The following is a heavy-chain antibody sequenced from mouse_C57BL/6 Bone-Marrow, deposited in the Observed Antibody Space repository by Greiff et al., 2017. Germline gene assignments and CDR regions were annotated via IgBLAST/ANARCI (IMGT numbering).Heavy chain of an antibody. CDR1: GYTFTSYW. J-gene: IGHJ2*01. D-gene: IGHD1-1*01. CDR2: IYPGSGST. Sequence: QVQLQQPGAELVKPGASVKMSCKASGYTFTSYWITWVKQRPGQGLEWIGDIYPGSGSTNYNEKFKSKATLTVDTSSITAYMQLSSLTSEDSAVYYYSGRNYYGSSRPFDYWGQGTTLTVSS. V-gene: IGHV1-55*01. CDR3: SGRNYYGSSRPFDY.